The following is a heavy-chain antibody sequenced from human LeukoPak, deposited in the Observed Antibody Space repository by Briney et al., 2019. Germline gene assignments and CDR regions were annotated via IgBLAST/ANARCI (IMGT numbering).Heavy chain of an antibody. D-gene: IGHD2-21*02. CDR2: INSDGSST. CDR1: GFTFSSSW. Sequence: GGSLRLSCAASGFTFSSSWMHWVRQAPEKGLVWVSRINSDGSSTSYADSVKGRFTIPRDNAKNTLFLQMNSLRAEDTAVYYCAKGEVVTAILPFDPWGQGTLVTVSS. CDR3: AKGEVVTAILPFDP. J-gene: IGHJ5*02. V-gene: IGHV3-74*01.